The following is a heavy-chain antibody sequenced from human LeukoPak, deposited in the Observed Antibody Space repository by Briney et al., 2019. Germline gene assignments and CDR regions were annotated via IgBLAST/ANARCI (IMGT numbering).Heavy chain of an antibody. CDR1: GFTFSSYA. J-gene: IGHJ6*03. CDR3: ARDRGYSYGPVTYYMDV. CDR2: ISGSGGST. D-gene: IGHD5-18*01. Sequence: GGSLRLSCAASGFTFSSYAMSWVRQAPGKGLEWVSAISGSGGSTYYADSVKGRFTISRDNSKNTLYLQMNSLRAEDTAVYYCARDRGYSYGPVTYYMDVWGKGTTVTVSS. V-gene: IGHV3-23*01.